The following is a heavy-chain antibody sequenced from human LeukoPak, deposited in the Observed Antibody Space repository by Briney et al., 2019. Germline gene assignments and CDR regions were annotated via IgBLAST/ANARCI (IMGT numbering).Heavy chain of an antibody. CDR3: ARDRGSLGGFDF. CDR2: IHYSGST. V-gene: IGHV4-59*01. CDR1: GGSFSGYY. J-gene: IGHJ4*02. D-gene: IGHD3-16*01. Sequence: PSETLSLTCAVYGGSFSGYYWSWIRQPPGEGLEWIAFIHYSGSTNYSPSLKSRVTISVDTSKNQFSLKLSSVTAADTAVYYCARDRGSLGGFDFWGQGTLVTVSS.